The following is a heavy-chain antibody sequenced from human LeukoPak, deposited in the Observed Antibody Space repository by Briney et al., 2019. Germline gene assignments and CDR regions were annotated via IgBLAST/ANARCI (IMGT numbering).Heavy chain of an antibody. CDR2: LHSDGTT. D-gene: IGHD6-13*01. Sequence: GGSLRLSCAASGFAVSVNYMTWVRLAPGKGLEWVSLLHSDGTTYYAESVKGRFTISTGNSKNTLYLQMNSLRVEDTALYYCAGRRKEAAAFDDWGQGTLVTVSS. J-gene: IGHJ4*02. V-gene: IGHV3-66*01. CDR1: GFAVSVNY. CDR3: AGRRKEAAAFDD.